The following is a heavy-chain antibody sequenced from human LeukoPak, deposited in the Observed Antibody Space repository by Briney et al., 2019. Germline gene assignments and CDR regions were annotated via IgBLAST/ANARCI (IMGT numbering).Heavy chain of an antibody. CDR1: GFTFSNYW. J-gene: IGHJ4*02. V-gene: IGHV3-7*03. Sequence: GGSLRLSCAASGFTFSNYWMTWVRQAPGKGLEWVANIKQDGNDKYYVACVKGRFTISRDNTKSSLFLQMNSLRAEDTAVYYCAVTRTRGDHWGQGTLVTVSS. CDR2: IKQDGNDK. D-gene: IGHD2-21*01. CDR3: AVTRTRGDH.